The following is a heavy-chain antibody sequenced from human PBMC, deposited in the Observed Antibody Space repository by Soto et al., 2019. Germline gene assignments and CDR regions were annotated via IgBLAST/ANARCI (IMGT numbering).Heavy chain of an antibody. Sequence: QVQLVQSGAEVKKPGSSVKVSCKASGGTFSSYAISWVRQASGQGLEWMGGIIPIFGTANYAQKFQGRVTITADESTSTAYMELSSLRSEDTAVYYCARDYFMVRGANPYNWFDPWGQGTLVTVSS. CDR3: ARDYFMVRGANPYNWFDP. CDR1: GGTFSSYA. CDR2: IIPIFGTA. V-gene: IGHV1-69*01. D-gene: IGHD3-10*01. J-gene: IGHJ5*02.